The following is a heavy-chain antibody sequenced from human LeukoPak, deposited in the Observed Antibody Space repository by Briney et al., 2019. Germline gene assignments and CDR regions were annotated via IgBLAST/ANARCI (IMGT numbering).Heavy chain of an antibody. J-gene: IGHJ4*02. V-gene: IGHV3-74*01. CDR3: AIIASGGC. D-gene: IGHD6-13*01. CDR1: GFTLSNYW. CDR2: ISGDGSST. Sequence: GSLRLSCAASGFTLSNYWMHWVRQAPGQGLVWVSRISGDGSSTNYADSVKGRFTISRDNAKSTLYLQMTSLRAEDTAVYYCAIIASGGCWGQGTLVTVSS.